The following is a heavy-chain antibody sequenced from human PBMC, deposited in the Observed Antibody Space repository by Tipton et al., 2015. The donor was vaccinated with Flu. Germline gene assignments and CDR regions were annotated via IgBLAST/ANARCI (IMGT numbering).Heavy chain of an antibody. CDR2: IYYSGST. Sequence: TLSLTCTVSGGSISGYYWTWIRQPPGKGLEWIRYIYYSGSTNNNPSLKSRVTISVDTSRNQFSLKLSSVTAADTAVYYCATEYRGGGNRYYFDYWGQGTLVTVSS. V-gene: IGHV4-59*01. CDR1: GGSISGYY. CDR3: ATEYRGGGNRYYFDY. D-gene: IGHD4-23*01. J-gene: IGHJ4*02.